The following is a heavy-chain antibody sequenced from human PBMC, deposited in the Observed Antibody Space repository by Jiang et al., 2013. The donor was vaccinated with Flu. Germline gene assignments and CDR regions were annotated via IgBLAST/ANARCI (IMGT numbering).Heavy chain of an antibody. Sequence: LLKPSETLSLTCAVYGGSFSGYYWSWIRQPPGKGLEWIGAINRSGNTNYNPSLKSRVTISVDPSKNQFSLKLSSVTAADTAVYYCARGASDYYDISGYYSHFRNWGQGTLVTVSS. V-gene: IGHV4-34*01. CDR2: INRSGNT. CDR3: ARGASDYYDISGYYSHFRN. J-gene: IGHJ4*02. D-gene: IGHD3-22*01. CDR1: GGSFSGYY.